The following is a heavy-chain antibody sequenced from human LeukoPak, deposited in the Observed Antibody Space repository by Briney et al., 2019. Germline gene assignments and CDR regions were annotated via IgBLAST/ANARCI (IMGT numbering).Heavy chain of an antibody. D-gene: IGHD6-13*01. J-gene: IGHJ5*02. CDR2: IYYSGST. Sequence: PSETLPLTCTVSGGSISSYYWSWIQQPPGKGLEWIGYIYYSGSTNYNPSLKSRVTISVDTSKNQFSLKLSSVTAADTAVYYCARRVIAASGGGVWFDPWGQGTLVTVSS. V-gene: IGHV4-59*08. CDR3: ARRVIAASGGGVWFDP. CDR1: GGSISSYY.